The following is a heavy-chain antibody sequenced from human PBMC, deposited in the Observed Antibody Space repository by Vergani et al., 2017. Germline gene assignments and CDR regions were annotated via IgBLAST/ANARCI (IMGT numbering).Heavy chain of an antibody. J-gene: IGHJ4*02. V-gene: IGHV1-46*01. CDR3: ARAYGGDYFDY. CDR2: INPSGGST. D-gene: IGHD4/OR15-4a*01. CDR1: GYTFTSYY. Sequence: QVQLVQSGAEVKKPGASVKVSCKASGYTFTSYYMHWVRQAPGQGLEWMGIINPSGGSTSYAQKFQGRVTITADKSTSTAYMELSSLRSEDTAVYYCARAYGGDYFDYWGQGTLVTVSS.